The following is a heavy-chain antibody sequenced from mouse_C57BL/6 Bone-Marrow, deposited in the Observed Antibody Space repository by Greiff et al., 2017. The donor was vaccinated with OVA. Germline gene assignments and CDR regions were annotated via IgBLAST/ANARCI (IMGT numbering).Heavy chain of an antibody. CDR1: GYTFTSYW. CDR2: IHPNSGST. J-gene: IGHJ2*01. Sequence: QVQLQQPGAELVKPGASVKLSCKASGYTFTSYWMHWVKQRPGQGLEWIGMIHPNSGSTNYNEKFKSKATLTVDKSSSTAYMQLSSLTSEDSAVYYCARDSSGYCYFDYWGQGTTLTVSS. D-gene: IGHD3-2*02. V-gene: IGHV1-64*01. CDR3: ARDSSGYCYFDY.